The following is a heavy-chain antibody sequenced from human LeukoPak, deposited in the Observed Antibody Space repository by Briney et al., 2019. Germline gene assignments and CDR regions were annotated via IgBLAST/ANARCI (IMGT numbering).Heavy chain of an antibody. CDR2: IWYDGSNK. J-gene: IGHJ4*02. V-gene: IGHV3-33*01. CDR1: GFTFSSYG. D-gene: IGHD6-13*01. CDR3: ARDQGYRSSWYNFDY. Sequence: GGSLRLSCAASGFTFSSYGMHWVRQAPGKGLEWVAVIWYDGSNKYYADSVKGRFTISRDNSKNTLYLQMNSLRAEDTAVYYCARDQGYRSSWYNFDYWGQGTLVTVSA.